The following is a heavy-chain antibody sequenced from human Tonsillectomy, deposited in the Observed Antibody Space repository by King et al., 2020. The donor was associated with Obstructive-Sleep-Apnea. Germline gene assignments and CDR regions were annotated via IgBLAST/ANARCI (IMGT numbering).Heavy chain of an antibody. D-gene: IGHD6-13*01. J-gene: IGHJ4*02. Sequence: VQLVESGGGLVKPGGSLRLSCAASGFTFSDYYMTWIRQAPGKGLEWVSYISSSGATIYYADSVKGRFTISRDNAKNSPFLQMSSLRAEDTAVYYCARNSSSWYYFDYWGQGTLVTVSS. CDR3: ARNSSSWYYFDY. CDR2: ISSSGATI. CDR1: GFTFSDYY. V-gene: IGHV3-11*01.